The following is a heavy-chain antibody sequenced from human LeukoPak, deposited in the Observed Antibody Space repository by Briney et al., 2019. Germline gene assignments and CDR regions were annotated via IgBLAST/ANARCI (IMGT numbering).Heavy chain of an antibody. CDR1: GGSISSGSYY. J-gene: IGHJ4*02. CDR3: ARGLRYYDSSGYLDY. CDR2: IYYSGST. Sequence: SQTLSLTCTVSGGSISSGSYYWSWIRQPPGKGLEWIGYIYYSGSTNYNPSLKSRVTISVDTSKNQFSLKLSSVTAADTAVYYCARGLRYYDSSGYLDYWGQGTLVTVSS. D-gene: IGHD3-22*01. V-gene: IGHV4-61*01.